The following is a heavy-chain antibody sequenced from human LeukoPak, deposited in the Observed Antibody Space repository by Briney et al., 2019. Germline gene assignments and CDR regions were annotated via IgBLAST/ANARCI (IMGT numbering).Heavy chain of an antibody. J-gene: IGHJ4*02. CDR1: GFTFSSYA. CDR3: AKGGRFEYYDSSGPTDY. CDR2: ISGSGGST. Sequence: GGSLRLSCAASGFTFSSYAMSWVRQAPGKGLEWVSAISGSGGSTYYADSVKGRFTISRDNSKNTLYLQMNSLRAEDTAVYYCAKGGRFEYYDSSGPTDYRGQGALSPSPQ. V-gene: IGHV3-23*01. D-gene: IGHD3-22*01.